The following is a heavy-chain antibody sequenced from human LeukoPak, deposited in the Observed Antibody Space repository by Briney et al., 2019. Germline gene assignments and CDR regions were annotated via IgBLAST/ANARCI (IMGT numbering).Heavy chain of an antibody. CDR1: GGSISSSSYY. CDR2: IYYSGST. J-gene: IGHJ4*02. CDR3: ARRGYYDSSGYPVDY. Sequence: SETLSLTCTVSGGSISSSSYYWGWIRQPPGKGREWIGSIYYSGSTYYNPSLKSRVTISVDTSKNQFSLKLSSVTAADTAVYYCARRGYYDSSGYPVDYWGQGTLVTVSS. D-gene: IGHD3-22*01. V-gene: IGHV4-39*01.